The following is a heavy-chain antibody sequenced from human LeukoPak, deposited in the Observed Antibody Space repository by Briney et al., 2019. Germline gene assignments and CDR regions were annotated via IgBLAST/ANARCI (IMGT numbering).Heavy chain of an antibody. CDR1: GFTFSSYA. CDR3: ARENGSGKDSYNWFDP. Sequence: GGSLRLSCAASGFTFSSYAMHWVRQAPGKGLEWVAVISYDGSNKYYADSVKGRFTISRDNSKNTLYLQMNSLRAEDTAVYYCARENGSGKDSYNWFDPWGQGTLVTVSS. J-gene: IGHJ5*02. V-gene: IGHV3-30-3*01. D-gene: IGHD3-10*01. CDR2: ISYDGSNK.